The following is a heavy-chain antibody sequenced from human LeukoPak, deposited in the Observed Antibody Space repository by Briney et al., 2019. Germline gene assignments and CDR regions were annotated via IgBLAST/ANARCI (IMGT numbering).Heavy chain of an antibody. V-gene: IGHV1-69*06. J-gene: IGHJ4*02. CDR1: GGTFSSYA. Sequence: GASVKVSCKASGGTFSSYAISWVRQAPGQGLEWMGGIIPIFGTANYAQKFQGRVTITADKSTSTAYMELSSLRSDDTAVYYCASKIAAAGTVGYWGQGTLVTVSS. D-gene: IGHD6-13*01. CDR3: ASKIAAAGTVGY. CDR2: IIPIFGTA.